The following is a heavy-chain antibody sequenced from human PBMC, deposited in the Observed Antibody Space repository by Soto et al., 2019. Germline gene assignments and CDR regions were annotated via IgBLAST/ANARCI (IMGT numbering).Heavy chain of an antibody. CDR3: ARGPPPIPALDAFDI. Sequence: QVQLQQWGAGLLKPSETLSLTCAVYGGSFSGYYWSWIRQPPGKGLEWIGEINHSGSTNYNPSLKSRVTISVDTSKNQFSLKLSSVTAADTAVYYCARGPPPIPALDAFDIWGQGTMVTVSS. D-gene: IGHD2-2*02. V-gene: IGHV4-34*01. J-gene: IGHJ3*02. CDR1: GGSFSGYY. CDR2: INHSGST.